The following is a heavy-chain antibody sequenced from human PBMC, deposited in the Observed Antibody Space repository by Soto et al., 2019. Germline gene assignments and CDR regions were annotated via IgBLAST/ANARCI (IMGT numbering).Heavy chain of an antibody. CDR2: IISKPYGGTT. CDR3: TRVVLVAGYSYSRMDV. D-gene: IGHD6-19*01. CDR1: RFTFGDYA. V-gene: IGHV3-49*05. J-gene: IGHJ6*02. Sequence: EVQLVETGGSLVKPGRSLRLCCTASRFTFGDYAMSWFRLAPGKGLEWVGFIISKPYGGTTEYAASVKGRFTISRDDSKSIAYLQMNSLKPEDTAVYYCTRVVLVAGYSYSRMDVWGQGTTVTVSS.